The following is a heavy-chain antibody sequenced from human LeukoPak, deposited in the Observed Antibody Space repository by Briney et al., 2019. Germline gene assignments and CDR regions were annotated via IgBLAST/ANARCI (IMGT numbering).Heavy chain of an antibody. J-gene: IGHJ4*02. D-gene: IGHD3-22*01. Sequence: QAGGSLRLSCAASGFTVSSNYMSWVRQAPGKGPEWVSVIYSGGRTYYADSVKGRFTISRDNSKNTAFLQMDSLRAEDTAMYYCTRESSSGYYLSYWGQGTLVTVSS. CDR3: TRESSSGYYLSY. CDR2: IYSGGRT. CDR1: GFTVSSNY. V-gene: IGHV3-66*01.